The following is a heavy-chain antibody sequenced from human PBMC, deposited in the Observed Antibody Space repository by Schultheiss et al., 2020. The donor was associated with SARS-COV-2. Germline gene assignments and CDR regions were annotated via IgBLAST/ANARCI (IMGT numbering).Heavy chain of an antibody. CDR2: IYYSGST. Sequence: SETLSLTCTVSGGSVSTTNVYWSWLRQPPGKGLEWIGYIYYSGSTNYNPSLKSRVTISVDTSKNQFSLKLSSVTAADTAVYYCARVLAAAGIGRPFDYWGQGTLVTVSS. V-gene: IGHV4-61*01. J-gene: IGHJ4*02. D-gene: IGHD6-13*01. CDR3: ARVLAAAGIGRPFDY. CDR1: GGSVSTTNVY.